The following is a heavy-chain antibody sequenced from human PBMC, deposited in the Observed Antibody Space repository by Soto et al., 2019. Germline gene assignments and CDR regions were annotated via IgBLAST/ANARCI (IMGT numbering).Heavy chain of an antibody. Sequence: ASVKVSCKASGYTFTTYAVSWVRQAPGQGLEWMGSINAYNDDTVYAQRLQGRVTMTTATSTSTAYMELRSLRLDDTAVYYCARGFAAPGSVYDGVGGNYFDYWGQGTQVTVSS. CDR1: GYTFTTYA. CDR3: ARGFAAPGSVYDGVGGNYFDY. J-gene: IGHJ4*02. CDR2: INAYNDDT. V-gene: IGHV1-18*04. D-gene: IGHD6-13*01.